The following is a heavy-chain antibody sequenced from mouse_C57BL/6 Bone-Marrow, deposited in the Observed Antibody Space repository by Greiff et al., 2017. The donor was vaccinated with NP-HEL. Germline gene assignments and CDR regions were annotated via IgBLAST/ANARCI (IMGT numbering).Heavy chain of an antibody. CDR2: ISGGGGNT. V-gene: IGHV5-9*01. D-gene: IGHD1-1*01. Sequence: EVKLVESGGGLVKPGGSLKLSCAASGFTFSSYTMSWVRQTPEKRLEWVATISGGGGNTYYPDSVKGRFTISRDNAKNTLYLQMSSLRSEDTALYYCARHEVVARSYWYFDVWGTGTTVTVSS. J-gene: IGHJ1*03. CDR3: ARHEVVARSYWYFDV. CDR1: GFTFSSYT.